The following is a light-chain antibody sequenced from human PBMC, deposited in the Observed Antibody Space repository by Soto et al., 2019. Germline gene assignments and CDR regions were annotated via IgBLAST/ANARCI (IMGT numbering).Light chain of an antibody. CDR2: EVS. J-gene: IGLJ3*02. CDR3: TSYVGSDTWV. V-gene: IGLV2-8*01. Sequence: QSVLTQPPSASGSPGQSVTISCTGTSSDVGAYKYVSWYQQYPGKAPKLMIYEVSNRPSGVPARFSGSKSGNTASLTVSGLQSEDEADYYCTSYVGSDTWVFGGGTKVTVL. CDR1: SSDVGAYKY.